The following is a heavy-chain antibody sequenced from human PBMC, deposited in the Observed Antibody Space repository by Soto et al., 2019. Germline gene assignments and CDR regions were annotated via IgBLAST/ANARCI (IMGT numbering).Heavy chain of an antibody. V-gene: IGHV4-4*07. CDR3: ARDYYEVGARYYYGMDV. J-gene: IGHJ6*02. D-gene: IGHD1-26*01. CDR2: IYTSGST. CDR1: GGSISSYY. Sequence: SETLSLTCTVSGGSISSYYWSWIRQPAGKGLEWIGRIYTSGSTNYNPSLKSRVTMSVDTSKNQFSLKLSSVTAADTAVYYCARDYYEVGARYYYGMDVWRQGTTVTVSS.